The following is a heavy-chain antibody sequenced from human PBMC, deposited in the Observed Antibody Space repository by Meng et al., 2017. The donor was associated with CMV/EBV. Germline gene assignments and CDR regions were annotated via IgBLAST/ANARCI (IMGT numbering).Heavy chain of an antibody. V-gene: IGHV4-34*01. CDR1: GVSFSGYY. Sequence: SETLSLTCAVYGVSFSGYYWSWIRQPPGKRLEWIGEINHSGSTNYNPSLKSRVTISVDTSKNQSYLKLSSVTAADTAVYYCARESEGLGDCSSTSCYTSGIDYWGQGTLVTVSS. CDR2: INHSGST. J-gene: IGHJ4*02. D-gene: IGHD2-2*02. CDR3: ARESEGLGDCSSTSCYTSGIDY.